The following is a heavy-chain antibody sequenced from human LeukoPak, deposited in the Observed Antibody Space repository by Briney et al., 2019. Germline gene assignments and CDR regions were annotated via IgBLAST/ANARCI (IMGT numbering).Heavy chain of an antibody. D-gene: IGHD5-18*01. V-gene: IGHV3-23*01. CDR2: ISGGGDST. J-gene: IGHJ4*02. Sequence: PGGSLRLSCAASGFTFSTYAMSWVRQAPGMGLEGVSAISGGGDSTYYADSVKGRFTISRDNSKNTLYLQMNSLRAEDTAVYYCAKDRSYGSFDYRGQGTLVTVSS. CDR3: AKDRSYGSFDY. CDR1: GFTFSTYA.